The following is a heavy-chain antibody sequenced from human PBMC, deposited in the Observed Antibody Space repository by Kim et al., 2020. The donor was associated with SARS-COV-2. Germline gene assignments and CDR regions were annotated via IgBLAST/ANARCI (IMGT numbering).Heavy chain of an antibody. J-gene: IGHJ6*02. D-gene: IGHD2-2*01. V-gene: IGHV3-30*02. CDR3: AKIQTGLVVPSYYGMDV. Sequence: VKGRFTISRDNSKNTLYLKMNSLRAEDTAVYYCAKIQTGLVVPSYYGMDVWGQGTTVTVSS.